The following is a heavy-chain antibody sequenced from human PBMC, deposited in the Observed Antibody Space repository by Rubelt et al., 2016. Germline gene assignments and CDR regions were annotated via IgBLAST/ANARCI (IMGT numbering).Heavy chain of an antibody. CDR3: ARNWGFDY. J-gene: IGHJ4*02. D-gene: IGHD7-27*01. CDR1: GFTVSSNY. V-gene: IGHV3-66*01. CDR2: IYSGGST. Sequence: EVQLVESGGGLVQPGGSLRLSCAASGFTVSSNYMSWVRQAPGTGLEWVAVIYSGGSTYYADSVKGRVTISRDNSKNTLYLQMNSLRAEDTAVYYCARNWGFDYWGQGTLVTVSS.